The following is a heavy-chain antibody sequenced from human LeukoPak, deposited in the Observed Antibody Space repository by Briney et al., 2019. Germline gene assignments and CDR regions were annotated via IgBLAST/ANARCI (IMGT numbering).Heavy chain of an antibody. V-gene: IGHV1-46*01. CDR1: GYTFPSYF. Sequence: ASVKVSCKASGYTFPSYFMHWVRQAPGQGLEWMGIINPTGGSTTYAQKFQGRVTMTRDTSTSTVFMELSSLRSDDTAVYYCARTAARRFDYWGQGTLVTVSS. CDR2: INPTGGST. J-gene: IGHJ4*02. CDR3: ARTAARRFDY. D-gene: IGHD6-6*01.